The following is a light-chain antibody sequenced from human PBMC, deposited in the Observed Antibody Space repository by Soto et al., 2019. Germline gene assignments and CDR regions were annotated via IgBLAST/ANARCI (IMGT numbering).Light chain of an antibody. CDR3: QHYSSLWA. J-gene: IGKJ1*01. V-gene: IGKV1-5*01. CDR2: DAS. Sequence: NEITQATTTLASSHADRVTLTGRASQSLRRGLAWYQQKPGQAPNLLLYDASSLESGVPSRFIGSGSGTEFTLTIGCMNPDDFATYDSQHYSSLWAFSQGTKVDIK. CDR1: QSLRRG.